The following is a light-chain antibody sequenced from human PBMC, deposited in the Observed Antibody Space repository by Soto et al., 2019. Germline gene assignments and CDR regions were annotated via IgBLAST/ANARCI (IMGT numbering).Light chain of an antibody. CDR1: QSVSSSY. V-gene: IGKV3-20*01. CDR3: QQYGS. CDR2: GAS. J-gene: IGKJ4*01. Sequence: NVFTQVPGTPSFYPVGSPTLSCRASQSVSSSYLAWYQQKPGQAPRLLIYGASSRATGIPDRFSGSGSGTDFTLTISRLEPEDFAVYYCQQYGSFGGGTKVDI.